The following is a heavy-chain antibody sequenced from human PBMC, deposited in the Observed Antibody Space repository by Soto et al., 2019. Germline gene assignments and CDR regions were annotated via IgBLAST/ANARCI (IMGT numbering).Heavy chain of an antibody. V-gene: IGHV4-31*03. J-gene: IGHJ4*02. CDR1: GGSISSGGYY. CDR3: ARVQAIYYFDY. Sequence: PSETLSLTCTVSGGSISSGGYYWSWIRQHPGKGLEWIGYIYYSGSTYYNPSLKSRVTISVDTSKNQFSLKLSSVTAADTAVYYCARVQAIYYFDYWGQGTLVTVSS. CDR2: IYYSGST.